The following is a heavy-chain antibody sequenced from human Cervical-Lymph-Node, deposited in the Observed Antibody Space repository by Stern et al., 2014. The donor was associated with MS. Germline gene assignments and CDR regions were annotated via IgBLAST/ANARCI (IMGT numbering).Heavy chain of an antibody. D-gene: IGHD2-21*01. Sequence: QDQLVQSGAEVRKPGSSVRVSCKTSGGTFSSYTISWVRQVPGQGLEWMGRIIPMYDIANYAQKVQGRVTITADKSTSTAYMELSSLRSEDTAVYYCARVPLVVLVPTRGDAFDIWGQGTMVTVSS. CDR3: ARVPLVVLVPTRGDAFDI. CDR2: IIPMYDIA. CDR1: GGTFSSYT. V-gene: IGHV1-69*04. J-gene: IGHJ3*02.